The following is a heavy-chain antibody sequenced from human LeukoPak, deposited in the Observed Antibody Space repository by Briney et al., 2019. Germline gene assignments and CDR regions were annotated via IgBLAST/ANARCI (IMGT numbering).Heavy chain of an antibody. D-gene: IGHD7-27*01. CDR1: GFTFSSYA. V-gene: IGHV3-33*06. CDR2: IWYDGSNK. Sequence: GGSLRLSCAASGFTFSSYAMHWVRQAPGKGLEWVAVIWYDGSNKYYADSVKGRFTISRDNSKNTLYLQMNSLRAEDTAVYYCAKDALGSFDYWGQGTLVTVSS. J-gene: IGHJ4*02. CDR3: AKDALGSFDY.